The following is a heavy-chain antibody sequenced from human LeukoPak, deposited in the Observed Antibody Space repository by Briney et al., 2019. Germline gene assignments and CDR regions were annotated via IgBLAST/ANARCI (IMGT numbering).Heavy chain of an antibody. V-gene: IGHV3-53*01. CDR2: IYSGEST. Sequence: SGGSLRLSCAASGFTVSNNYMSWVRQAPGKGLEWVSVIYSGESTYYADSVKGRFTISRDSSKNTLYLQMNSLRAEDTAVYYCARLDRRSSFLDYWGQGALVTVSP. CDR3: ARLDRRSSFLDY. J-gene: IGHJ4*02. D-gene: IGHD6-13*01. CDR1: GFTVSNNY.